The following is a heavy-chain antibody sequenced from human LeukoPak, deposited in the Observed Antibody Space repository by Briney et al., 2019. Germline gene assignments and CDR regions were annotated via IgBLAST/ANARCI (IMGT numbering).Heavy chain of an antibody. Sequence: QAGRSLRLSCAASGFSFSSYGMHWVRQAPDKGLEWVAVIWYDGSNSYYADSVKGRFTISRDNSRNTLYLQMNSLRAEDTAVYYCTTVRGSSSSAWYIDHWGQGTLVTVSS. J-gene: IGHJ4*02. V-gene: IGHV3-33*01. CDR1: GFSFSSYG. CDR3: TTVRGSSSSAWYIDH. CDR2: IWYDGSNS. D-gene: IGHD6-13*01.